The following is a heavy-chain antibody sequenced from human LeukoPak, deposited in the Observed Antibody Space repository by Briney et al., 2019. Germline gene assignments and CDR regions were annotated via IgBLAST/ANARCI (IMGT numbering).Heavy chain of an antibody. CDR3: ARAQTYYYDSSGYYYSDY. Sequence: ASVKVSYKASGYTFTGYYMHWVRQAPGQGLEWMGRINPNSGGTNYAQKFQGRVTMTRDTSISTAYMELSRLRSDDTAVYYCARAQTYYYDSSGYYYSDYWGQGTLVTVSS. J-gene: IGHJ4*02. V-gene: IGHV1-2*06. D-gene: IGHD3-22*01. CDR1: GYTFTGYY. CDR2: INPNSGGT.